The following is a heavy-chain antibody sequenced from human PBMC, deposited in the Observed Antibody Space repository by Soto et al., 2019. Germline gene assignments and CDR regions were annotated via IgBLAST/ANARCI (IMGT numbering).Heavy chain of an antibody. J-gene: IGHJ4*02. CDR1: GGSISSYY. Sequence: QVQLQESGPGLVKPSETLSLTCTVSGGSISSYYWSWIRQPPGKGLEWIGYIYSSGSTNYTPSLKSQVTISVGTSNNQSSLNLSSVPAADTAVYYCARAKLHRYFDYWGQGTLVAVSS. D-gene: IGHD1-1*01. V-gene: IGHV4-59*01. CDR3: ARAKLHRYFDY. CDR2: IYSSGST.